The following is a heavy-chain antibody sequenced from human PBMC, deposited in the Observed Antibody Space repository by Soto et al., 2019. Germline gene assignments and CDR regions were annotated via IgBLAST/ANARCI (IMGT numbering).Heavy chain of an antibody. V-gene: IGHV3-23*01. CDR2: ISGSGGST. D-gene: IGHD5-12*01. Sequence: EVQLLESGGGLVQPGGSLRLSCAASGLTFRPFSMSWVRQPPGKGLEWVSGISGSGGSTYYADSVKGRFTISRDSSSNTLYLQMSSLRAEDTAVYYCAKSRGDSWYLYYYDYWGQGTLVTVSS. CDR3: AKSRGDSWYLYYYDY. J-gene: IGHJ4*02. CDR1: GLTFRPFS.